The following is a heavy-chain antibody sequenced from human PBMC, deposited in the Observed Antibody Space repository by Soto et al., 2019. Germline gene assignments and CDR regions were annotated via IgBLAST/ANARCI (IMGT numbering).Heavy chain of an antibody. Sequence: ASVKVSCKASGGTFSSYAISWVRQAPGQGLEWMGGIIPIFGTANYAQKFQGRVTITADESTSTAYMELSSLRSEDTAVYYCASKYCSSTSCYMGRTYYYYGMDVWGQGTTVTVSS. CDR1: GGTFSSYA. CDR3: ASKYCSSTSCYMGRTYYYYGMDV. CDR2: IIPIFGTA. D-gene: IGHD2-2*02. V-gene: IGHV1-69*13. J-gene: IGHJ6*02.